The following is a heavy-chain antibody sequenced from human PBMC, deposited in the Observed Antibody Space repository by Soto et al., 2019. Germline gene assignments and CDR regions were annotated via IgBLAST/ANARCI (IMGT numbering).Heavy chain of an antibody. J-gene: IGHJ4*02. V-gene: IGHV3-30*18. CDR3: AKDITIFGVVPDY. CDR2: ISYDGSNK. D-gene: IGHD3-3*01. Sequence: PGGSLRLSCAASGFTFSSYGMHWVRQAPGKGLEWVAVISYDGSNKYYADSVKGRFTISRDNSKNTLYLQMNSLRAEDTAVYYFAKDITIFGVVPDYRGQGTLVTGSS. CDR1: GFTFSSYG.